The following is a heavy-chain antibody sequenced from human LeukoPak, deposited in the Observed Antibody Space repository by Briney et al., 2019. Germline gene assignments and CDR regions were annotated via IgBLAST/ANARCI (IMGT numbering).Heavy chain of an antibody. V-gene: IGHV4-34*01. J-gene: IGHJ3*02. CDR2: IDHTGNS. Sequence: SETLSLTCAVYVGTFSGHYWSWIRQPPGKGLEWIGEIDHTGNSNYKSALKSRVTISVDTSKNQFSLKLNSVTAADTAVYYCASASERETYFNAFDIWGQGTMVTVSS. D-gene: IGHD1-26*01. CDR3: ASASERETYFNAFDI. CDR1: VGTFSGHY.